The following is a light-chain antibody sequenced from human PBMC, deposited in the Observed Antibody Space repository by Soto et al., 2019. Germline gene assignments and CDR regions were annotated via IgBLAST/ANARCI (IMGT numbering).Light chain of an antibody. V-gene: IGLV2-23*02. CDR3: CSHAGRSSPYV. CDR1: NSDFGSYDL. J-gene: IGLJ1*01. CDR2: EVN. Sequence: QSVLTQPASVSGSPGQSITISCTGTNSDFGSYDLVSWYQQHPGKAPELMIYEVNKRPSGVSNRFSGSKSGNTASLTISGLRAEDEADYYCCSHAGRSSPYVCGPGTKVTVL.